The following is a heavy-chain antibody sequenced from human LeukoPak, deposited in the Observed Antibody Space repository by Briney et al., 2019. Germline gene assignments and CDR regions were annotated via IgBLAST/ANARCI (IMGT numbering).Heavy chain of an antibody. Sequence: ASVNVSCKVSGYTLTELSMHWVRQAPGKGLEWMGGFDPEDGETIYAQKFQGRVAMTEDTSADTAYMELSSLRSEDTAVYYCARDKDGDFNYWGQGTLVTVSS. V-gene: IGHV1-24*01. D-gene: IGHD4-17*01. CDR3: ARDKDGDFNY. CDR1: GYTLTELS. CDR2: FDPEDGET. J-gene: IGHJ4*02.